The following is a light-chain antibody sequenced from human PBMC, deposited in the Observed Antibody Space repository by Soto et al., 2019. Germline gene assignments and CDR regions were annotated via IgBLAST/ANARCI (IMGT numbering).Light chain of an antibody. V-gene: IGKV3-15*01. CDR3: QQYNNWPALT. Sequence: DIVLTQSPATLSVSPGERATLSCRASQSVSSNLAWYQQKPGQAPRLLIYGASTRATGIPARFSGSGSETEFTLTISSLQSEDFAVYYCQQYNNWPALTFGGGTKVEIK. J-gene: IGKJ4*01. CDR2: GAS. CDR1: QSVSSN.